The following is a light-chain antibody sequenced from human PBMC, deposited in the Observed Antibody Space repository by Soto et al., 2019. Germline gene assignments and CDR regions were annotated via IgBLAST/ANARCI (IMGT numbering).Light chain of an antibody. CDR1: QSVSSNY. V-gene: IGKV3-20*01. CDR2: GAS. CDR3: QQYGSSPLT. Sequence: EIVLTQSPGTLSLSPGERATLSCRASQSVSSNYLAWYQQKPGQAPRLLIYGASSRSSGIPDRFSGSGSGTDFTLTISRLETDDFVVFYCQQYGSSPLTFGGGTNVEIK. J-gene: IGKJ4*01.